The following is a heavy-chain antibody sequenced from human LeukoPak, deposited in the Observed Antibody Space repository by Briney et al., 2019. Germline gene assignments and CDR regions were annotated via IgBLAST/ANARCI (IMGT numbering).Heavy chain of an antibody. Sequence: SETLSLTCAVYGGSFSGYYWSWIRQPPGKGLEWIGEINHSGSINYNPSLKSRVTISVDTSKSQFSLKLNSMTAADTAVYYCARGAQTYYDKAPVDYWGQGTLVTVSS. D-gene: IGHD3-22*01. J-gene: IGHJ4*02. CDR2: INHSGSI. V-gene: IGHV4-34*01. CDR1: GGSFSGYY. CDR3: ARGAQTYYDKAPVDY.